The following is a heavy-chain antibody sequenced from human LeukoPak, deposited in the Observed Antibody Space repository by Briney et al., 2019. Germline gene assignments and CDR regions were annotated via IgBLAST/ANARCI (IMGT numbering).Heavy chain of an antibody. J-gene: IGHJ4*02. D-gene: IGHD4-17*01. CDR2: INHSGST. CDR1: GGSFSGYY. Sequence: SPSETLSLTCAVYGGSFSGYYWSWIRQPPGKGLEWIGEINHSGSTNYNPSLKSRVTISVDTSKNQFSLKLSSVTAADTAVYYCAGLTTVTTWRDYWGQGTLVTVSS. CDR3: AGLTTVTTWRDY. V-gene: IGHV4-34*01.